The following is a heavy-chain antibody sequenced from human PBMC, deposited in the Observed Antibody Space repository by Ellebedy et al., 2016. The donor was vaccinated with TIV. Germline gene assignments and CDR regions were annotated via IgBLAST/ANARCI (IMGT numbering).Heavy chain of an antibody. CDR1: GITFTTSG. Sequence: GESLKISCAASGITFTTSGMTWVRQAPGKGLQWVSAISGSGGTTYYADSVKGRFTISRDNSKNTLYLQMNSLRAEDTAVYYCAKVCFGYSSGWCLDYWGQGTLVTLSS. D-gene: IGHD6-19*01. J-gene: IGHJ4*02. CDR3: AKVCFGYSSGWCLDY. CDR2: ISGSGGTT. V-gene: IGHV3-23*01.